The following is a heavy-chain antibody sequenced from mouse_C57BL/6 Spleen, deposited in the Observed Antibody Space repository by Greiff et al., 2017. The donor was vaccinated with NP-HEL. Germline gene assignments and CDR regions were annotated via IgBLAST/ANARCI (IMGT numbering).Heavy chain of an antibody. CDR1: GYTFTDYN. D-gene: IGHD1-1*01. CDR3: ARRVAKGYYFDY. Sequence: EVQLQQSGPELVKPGASVKIPCKASGYTFTDYNMDWVKQSHGKSLEWIGDINPNNGGTIYNQKFKGKATLTVDKSSSTAYMELRSLTSEDTAVYYCARRVAKGYYFDYWGQGTTLTVSS. CDR2: INPNNGGT. V-gene: IGHV1-18*01. J-gene: IGHJ2*01.